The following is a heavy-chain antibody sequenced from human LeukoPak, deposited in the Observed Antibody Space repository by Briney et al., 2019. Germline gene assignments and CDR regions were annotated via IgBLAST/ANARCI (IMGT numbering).Heavy chain of an antibody. CDR1: GYTFTSYY. D-gene: IGHD3-22*01. V-gene: IGHV1-46*01. CDR2: INPSGGST. J-gene: IGHJ6*03. Sequence: VASVKVSCKASGYTFTSYYMHWVRQAPGQGLEWMGIINPSGGSTSYAQKFQGRVTITRNTSISTAYMELSSLRSEDTAVYYCARGIDLIGYYYYMDVWGKGTTVTVSS. CDR3: ARGIDLIGYYYYMDV.